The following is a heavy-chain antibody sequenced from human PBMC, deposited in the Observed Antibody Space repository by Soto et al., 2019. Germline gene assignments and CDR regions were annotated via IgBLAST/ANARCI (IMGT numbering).Heavy chain of an antibody. Sequence: GQGLEWMGWINPNSGGTNYAQKFQGWVTMTRDTSISTAYMELSRLRSDDTAVYYCARDQGASSSWASYYYYGMDVWGQGTTVTVSS. D-gene: IGHD6-13*01. CDR2: INPNSGGT. J-gene: IGHJ6*02. V-gene: IGHV1-2*04. CDR3: ARDQGASSSWASYYYYGMDV.